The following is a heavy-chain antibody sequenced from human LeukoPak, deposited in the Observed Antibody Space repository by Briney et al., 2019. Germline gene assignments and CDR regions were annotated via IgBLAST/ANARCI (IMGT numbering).Heavy chain of an antibody. Sequence: SETLSLTCTVSGGSISNYYWSWIRQPPGKGLEWIGYIYYNGNTNYNPSLKSRVTISVDTSKNQFSLKLSSMTAADTAVYFCAREYSSGLSWFDPWGQGTLVTVSS. V-gene: IGHV4-59*01. J-gene: IGHJ5*02. CDR3: AREYSSGLSWFDP. CDR1: GGSISNYY. D-gene: IGHD6-19*01. CDR2: IYYNGNT.